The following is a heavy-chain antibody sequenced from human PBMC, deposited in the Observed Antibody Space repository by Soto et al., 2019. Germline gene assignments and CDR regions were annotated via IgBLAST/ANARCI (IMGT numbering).Heavy chain of an antibody. V-gene: IGHV4-39*01. CDR2: VYHSGRT. Sequence: ASETLSLTCTVSGGSLSSRTSYWRWIRQTPGKGLEWIGSVYHSGRTYYNTSLESRVAMSVDTSKNQFSLKLNSVTAEDTDVYSCASLGIVVMVEAHAAFDLCGPGTMVTASS. CDR3: ASLGIVVMVEAHAAFDL. J-gene: IGHJ3*01. CDR1: GGSLSSRTSY. D-gene: IGHD2-15*01.